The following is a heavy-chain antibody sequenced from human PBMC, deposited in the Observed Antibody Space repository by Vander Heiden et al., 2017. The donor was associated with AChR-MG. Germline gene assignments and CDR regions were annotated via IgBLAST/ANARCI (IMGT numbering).Heavy chain of an antibody. D-gene: IGHD3-22*01. Sequence: QVQLVQSGAEVKKPGSSVKVSCKASGGTFSSYAISWVRQAPGQGLEWMGGIIPIFGTANYAQKFQGRVTITADKSTSTAYMELSSLRSEDTAVYYCARDYTMIVVGKNWFDPWGQGTLVTVSS. J-gene: IGHJ5*02. V-gene: IGHV1-69*06. CDR2: IIPIFGTA. CDR1: GGTFSSYA. CDR3: ARDYTMIVVGKNWFDP.